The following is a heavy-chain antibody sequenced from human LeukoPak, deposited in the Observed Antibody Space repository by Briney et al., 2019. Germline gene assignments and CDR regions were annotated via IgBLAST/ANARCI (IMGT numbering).Heavy chain of an antibody. CDR2: IIPIFGTA. CDR3: ARAVRGYFDY. V-gene: IGHV1-69*05. CDR1: GYTFTSYG. J-gene: IGHJ4*02. Sequence: SVKVSCKASGYTFTSYGISWVRQAPGQGLEWMGGIIPIFGTANYAQKFQGRVTITTDESTSTAYMELSSLRSEDTAVYYCARAVRGYFDYWGQGTLVTVSS.